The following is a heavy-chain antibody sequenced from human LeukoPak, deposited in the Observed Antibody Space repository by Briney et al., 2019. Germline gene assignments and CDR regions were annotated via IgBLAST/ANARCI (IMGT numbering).Heavy chain of an antibody. V-gene: IGHV4-61*01. D-gene: IGHD3-16*01. CDR2: LYYSGST. Sequence: SETLSLTCTVSGGSVSSTRYYWSWIRQPPGKGLEWIGYLYYSGSTNSNPSLKSRVTISVDTSKNQFSLKLSSVTAADTAVYYCARAGGGNLPNDYWSQGTLVTVSS. CDR3: ARAGGGNLPNDY. CDR1: GGSVSSTRYY. J-gene: IGHJ4*02.